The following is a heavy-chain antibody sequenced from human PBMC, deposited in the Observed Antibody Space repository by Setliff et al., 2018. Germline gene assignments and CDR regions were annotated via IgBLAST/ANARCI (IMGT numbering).Heavy chain of an antibody. CDR3: ARGSSGWYSGAFDI. CDR2: MYTSGST. D-gene: IGHD6-19*01. CDR1: GGSISSDVYY. Sequence: KPSETLSLTCTVSGGSISSDVYYWSWIRQPAGKGLEWIGRMYTSGSTNYNPSLKSRVTISLDTSKNQFSLKLSSVTAADTAVYYCARGSSGWYSGAFDIWGQGTMVTV. V-gene: IGHV4-61*02. J-gene: IGHJ3*02.